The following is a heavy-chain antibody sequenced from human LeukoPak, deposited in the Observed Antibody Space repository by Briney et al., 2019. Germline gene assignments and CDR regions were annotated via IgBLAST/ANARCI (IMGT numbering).Heavy chain of an antibody. V-gene: IGHV4-59*08. CDR2: IYYSGGT. J-gene: IGHJ4*02. Sequence: SETLSLTCTVSGGSISSYHCNWIRQPPGKGLEWIGYIYYSGGTYYNPSLKSRVTMSLDTSKNQFSLKLSSVTAADTAVYYCARLPDYYDNRDYYPFWGQGTLVTVSS. CDR1: GGSISSYH. CDR3: ARLPDYYDNRDYYPF. D-gene: IGHD3-22*01.